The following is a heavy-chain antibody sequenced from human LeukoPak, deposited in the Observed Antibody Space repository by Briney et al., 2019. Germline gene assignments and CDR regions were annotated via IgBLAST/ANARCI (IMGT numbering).Heavy chain of an antibody. J-gene: IGHJ3*02. CDR1: GYTFTGYY. CDR2: INPNSGGT. Sequence: ASVKVSCKASGYTFTGYYMHWVRQAPGQGLEWMGRINPNSGGTNYAQKFQGRVTMIRDTSISTAYMELSRLRSDDTAVYYCARDFWSGRTNDAFDIWGQGTMVTVSS. V-gene: IGHV1-2*06. D-gene: IGHD3-3*01. CDR3: ARDFWSGRTNDAFDI.